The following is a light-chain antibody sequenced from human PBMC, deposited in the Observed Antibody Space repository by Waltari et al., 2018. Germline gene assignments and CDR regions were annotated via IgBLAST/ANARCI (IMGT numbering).Light chain of an antibody. Sequence: EVVLTQSPDFQSVTPKEKVTITCRASQRFGTGLHWYQQKPDQSPKLLIKDASQSISGVPSRFSGSGSGTDFTLSISSLEPEDLAVYYCHQGYSWPFTFGGGTKVQIK. CDR1: QRFGTG. CDR2: DAS. CDR3: HQGYSWPFT. V-gene: IGKV6D-21*02. J-gene: IGKJ4*01.